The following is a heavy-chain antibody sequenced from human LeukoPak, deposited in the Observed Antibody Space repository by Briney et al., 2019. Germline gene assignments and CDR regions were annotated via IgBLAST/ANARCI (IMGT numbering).Heavy chain of an antibody. CDR2: IWYDGSNQ. Sequence: PGGSLRLSCAASGFTFRNHGMHWVRQAPGKGLEWVAVIWYDGSNQYYSDSAKGRFTISRDNSKNTLDLQMNSLRAEDTAVYYCARDIGARRLDFWGQGTLVTVSS. CDR3: ARDIGARRLDF. V-gene: IGHV3-33*01. D-gene: IGHD6-6*01. CDR1: GFTFRNHG. J-gene: IGHJ4*02.